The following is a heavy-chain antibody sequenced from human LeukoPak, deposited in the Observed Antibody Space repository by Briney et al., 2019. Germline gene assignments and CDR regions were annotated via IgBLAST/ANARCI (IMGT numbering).Heavy chain of an antibody. V-gene: IGHV3-23*01. CDR2: ISGSGGST. CDR1: GFTFSSYA. J-gene: IGHJ6*02. D-gene: IGHD3-22*01. Sequence: GGSLRLPCAASGFTFSSYAMSWVRQAPGKGLEWVSAISGSGGSTYYADSVKGRFTISRDNSKNTLYLQMNSLRAEDTAVYYCARDVQYYYDSSGYPTPDYYGMDVWGQGTTVTVSS. CDR3: ARDVQYYYDSSGYPTPDYYGMDV.